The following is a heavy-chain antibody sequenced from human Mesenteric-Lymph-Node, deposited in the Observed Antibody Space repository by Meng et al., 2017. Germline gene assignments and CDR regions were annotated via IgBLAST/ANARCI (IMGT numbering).Heavy chain of an antibody. CDR1: GDSINSDAYY. J-gene: IGHJ4*02. V-gene: IGHV4-31*01. D-gene: IGHD5-12*01. CDR3: AGSGYDPGY. Sequence: QLQWKESSSGLVRPSHTLSLTCAVSGDSINSDAYYWRWIRQHPGKGLEWIGNIHYSGTAYYNPSLKSLVAKSVHTSKNQFSLKLSSVTAADTAVYYCAGSGYDPGYWGQGTLVTVSS. CDR2: IHYSGTA.